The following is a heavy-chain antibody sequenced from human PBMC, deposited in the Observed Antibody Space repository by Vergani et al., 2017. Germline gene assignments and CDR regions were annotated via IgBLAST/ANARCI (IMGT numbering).Heavy chain of an antibody. D-gene: IGHD1-26*01. CDR3: ANSVSAGNVGVAYFGMDV. Sequence: QVQILQSGGGVVQPGGSLRLSCTLSGFTFNTYGIHWVRQAPGKGLEWVSFIRYDGSSEYYGDSVKGRFTISRDKSQNTVNLQMNSLRTEETAVYFCANSVSAGNVGVAYFGMDVWGRGTTVTVSS. V-gene: IGHV3-30*02. CDR2: IRYDGSSE. J-gene: IGHJ6*02. CDR1: GFTFNTYG.